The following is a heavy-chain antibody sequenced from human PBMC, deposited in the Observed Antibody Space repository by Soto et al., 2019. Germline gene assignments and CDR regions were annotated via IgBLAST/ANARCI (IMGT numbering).Heavy chain of an antibody. CDR3: ARDGRGQQLVRNWFDP. V-gene: IGHV5-51*01. J-gene: IGHJ5*02. D-gene: IGHD6-13*01. Sequence: GESLKISCKGSGYSFTSYWIGWVRQMPGKGLEWMGIIYPGDSDTRYSPSFQGQVTISADKSISTAYLQWSSLKASDTAVYYCARDGRGQQLVRNWFDPWGQGTLVTVS. CDR2: IYPGDSDT. CDR1: GYSFTSYW.